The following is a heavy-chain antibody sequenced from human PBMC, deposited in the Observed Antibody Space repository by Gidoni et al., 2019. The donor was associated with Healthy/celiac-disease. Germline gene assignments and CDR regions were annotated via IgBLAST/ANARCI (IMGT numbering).Heavy chain of an antibody. CDR2: IIPIFGTA. CDR1: GGTFSSYA. V-gene: IGHV1-69*01. Sequence: QVQLVQSGAEVKKPGSSVKVSCKASGGTFSSYAISWVRQAPGQGLEWMGGIIPIFGTANYAQKFQGRVTITADESTSTAYMELSSLRSEDTAVYYCARGVPGYDSSGYYEFDYWGQGTLVTVSS. CDR3: ARGVPGYDSSGYYEFDY. D-gene: IGHD3-22*01. J-gene: IGHJ4*02.